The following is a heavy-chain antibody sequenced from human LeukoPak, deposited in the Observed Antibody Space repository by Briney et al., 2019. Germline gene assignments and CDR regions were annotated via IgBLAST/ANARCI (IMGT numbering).Heavy chain of an antibody. CDR2: ISYDGSDK. CDR3: ASQHIELETGTSDY. CDR1: GFTFRHYA. V-gene: IGHV3-30-3*01. Sequence: GGSLRLSCAVSGFTFRHYAIHWVRQAPGKGLEWVAVISYDGSDKYYADYVKGRFTISRDNSKNTLYLQMNSLRAEDTALYYCASQHIELETGTSDYWRQGTLVTVSS. J-gene: IGHJ4*02. D-gene: IGHD2-21*02.